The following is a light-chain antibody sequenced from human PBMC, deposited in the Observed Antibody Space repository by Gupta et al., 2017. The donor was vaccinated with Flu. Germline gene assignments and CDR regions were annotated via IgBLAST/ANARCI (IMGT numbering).Light chain of an antibody. CDR3: QHYNSYPFT. CDR2: AAS. Sequence: DIQMTQSPSPLSASVGDKVTITCRASRRIGIWLAWYQQKSEKAPKSLISAASTLQSGVPSRFSGSGSGTDFTLTISNLQPEDFATYYCQHYNSYPFTFGPGTRVDIK. V-gene: IGKV1D-16*01. CDR1: RRIGIW. J-gene: IGKJ3*01.